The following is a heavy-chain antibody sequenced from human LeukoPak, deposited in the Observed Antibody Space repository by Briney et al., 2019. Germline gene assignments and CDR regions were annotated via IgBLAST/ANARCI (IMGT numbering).Heavy chain of an antibody. CDR2: IIPIFGTA. V-gene: IGHV1-69*05. CDR1: GGTFSSYA. J-gene: IGHJ4*02. D-gene: IGHD3-3*01. Sequence: SVKVSCKASGGTFSSYAIGWVRQAPGQGLEWMGRIIPIFGTANYAQKFQGRVTITREESTSTAYMELSSLRSEDTAVYYCARDLSGYDFWSGYYVYWGQGTLVTVSS. CDR3: ARDLSGYDFWSGYYVY.